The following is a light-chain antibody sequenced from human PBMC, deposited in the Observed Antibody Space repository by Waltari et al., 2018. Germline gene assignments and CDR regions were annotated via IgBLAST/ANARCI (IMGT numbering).Light chain of an antibody. Sequence: QSALTQPASVSGSPGQSITISCTGTSSDVGVYNSVSWYQQHPGKVPKLMIYEVRKRPSGVSSRFSGSKSGNTASLTISGLQAEDESDYYCSSFTKSSTFVFGGGTKVTVL. J-gene: IGLJ3*02. CDR1: SSDVGVYNS. V-gene: IGLV2-14*03. CDR3: SSFTKSSTFV. CDR2: EVR.